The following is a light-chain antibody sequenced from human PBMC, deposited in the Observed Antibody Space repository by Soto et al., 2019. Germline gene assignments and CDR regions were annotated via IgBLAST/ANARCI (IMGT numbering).Light chain of an antibody. Sequence: DIVMTQSPLSLFVTPGEPASISCRSSQSLLQTNGYNYLDWYLQKPGQSPQLLIYLGSNRASGVPDRFRGSGSGTDFTLKISRMEAEDVGVYYCMQALQSPLRTFGQGTKVDIK. V-gene: IGKV2-28*01. CDR3: MQALQSPLRT. CDR1: QSLLQTNGYNY. J-gene: IGKJ1*01. CDR2: LGS.